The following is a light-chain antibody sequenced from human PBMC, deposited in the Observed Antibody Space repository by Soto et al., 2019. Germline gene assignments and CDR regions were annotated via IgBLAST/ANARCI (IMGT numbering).Light chain of an antibody. CDR1: QSVRSH. V-gene: IGKV3-15*01. CDR2: GAS. Sequence: IVMTQSPATLSVSPGEGVTLSCRASQSVRSHLAWYQQKPGQPPRLLIYGASTRATGIPARFSGSGFGTEFTLTISSLQSEDFATYYCQQTNSFPITFGQGTRLEI. J-gene: IGKJ5*01. CDR3: QQTNSFPIT.